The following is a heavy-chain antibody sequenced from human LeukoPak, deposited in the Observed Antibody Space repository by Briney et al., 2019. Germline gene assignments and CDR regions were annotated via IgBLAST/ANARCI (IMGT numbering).Heavy chain of an antibody. CDR3: ASDLVYGXXTXVD. CDR2: IFGDGTII. V-gene: IGHV3-74*01. D-gene: IGHD3-10*01. CDR1: GFIFSSYC. Sequence: SGGSLRLSCTASGFIFSSYCMHWVRQVPGKGLVWISRIFGDGTIINYADSVKGRFTISRDNSKNTLYLQMNSLRAEDTAVYYCASDLVYGXXTXVDWGQXTLVXXSS. J-gene: IGHJ4*02.